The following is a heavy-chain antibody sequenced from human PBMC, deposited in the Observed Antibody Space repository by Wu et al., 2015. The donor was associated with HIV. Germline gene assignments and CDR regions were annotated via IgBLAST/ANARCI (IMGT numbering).Heavy chain of an antibody. V-gene: IGHV1-69*05. CDR1: GGTFSSYA. Sequence: QVQLVQSGAEVKKPGSSVKVSCKASGGTFSSYAISWVRQAPGQGLEWMGGIIPIFGTANYAQKFQGRVTITTAESTTTAYMELSSLRSEDTAVYYCATCPPIYYGSDYGMDVWGQGTTVTVSS. J-gene: IGHJ6*02. CDR3: ATCPPIYYGSDYGMDV. CDR2: IIPIFGTA. D-gene: IGHD3-10*01.